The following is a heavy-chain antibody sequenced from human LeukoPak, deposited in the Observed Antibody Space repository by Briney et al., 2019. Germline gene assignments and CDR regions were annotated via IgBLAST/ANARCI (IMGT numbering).Heavy chain of an antibody. Sequence: PGGSLRLSCAASGFTFSSYSMNWVRQAPGKGLEWVAVISYDGSNKYYADSVKGRFTISRDNSKNTLYLQMNSLRAEDTAVYYCARGLSIAHFDYWGQGTLVTVSS. D-gene: IGHD6-6*01. V-gene: IGHV3-30*03. CDR1: GFTFSSYS. CDR3: ARGLSIAHFDY. J-gene: IGHJ4*02. CDR2: ISYDGSNK.